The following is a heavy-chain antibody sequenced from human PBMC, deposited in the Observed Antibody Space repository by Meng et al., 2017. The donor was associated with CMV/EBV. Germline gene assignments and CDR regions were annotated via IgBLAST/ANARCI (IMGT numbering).Heavy chain of an antibody. V-gene: IGHV4-34*01. CDR2: INHSGST. J-gene: IGHJ5*02. CDR1: GGSFSGYY. CDR3: ARGGNWFDP. Sequence: QLRLQRLGAGLLKPSETLSLTCAVYGGSFSGYYWSWIRQPPGKGLEWIGEINHSGSTNYNPSLKSRVTISVDTSKNQFSLKLSSVTAADTAVYYCARGGNWFDPWGQGTLVTVSS.